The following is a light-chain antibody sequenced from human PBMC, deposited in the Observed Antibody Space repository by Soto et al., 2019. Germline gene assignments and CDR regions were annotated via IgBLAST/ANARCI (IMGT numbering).Light chain of an antibody. J-gene: IGKJ1*01. Sequence: EIVLTQSPGTLSLSPGERATLSCRASQSVSSSYLAWYQQKPGQAPRLLIYDASNRATGIPARFSGSGSGTDFTLTISRVEAEDSAVYFCQQYGTSPRTFGQGTKVDIK. CDR3: QQYGTSPRT. CDR2: DAS. CDR1: QSVSSSY. V-gene: IGKV3-20*01.